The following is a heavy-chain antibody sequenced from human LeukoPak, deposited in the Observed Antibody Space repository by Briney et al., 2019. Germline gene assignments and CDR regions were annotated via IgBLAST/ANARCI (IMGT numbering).Heavy chain of an antibody. J-gene: IGHJ4*02. CDR3: ARRSDSGSCDD. V-gene: IGHV1-2*02. Sequence: GASVKVSCKASGYTFTGYYMHWVRQAPGQGLEWMGWINPNSGGTNYAQKFQGRVTMTRDTSISTAYMELRSLRSDDTAVYYCARRSDSGSCDDWGQGTLVTVSS. CDR1: GYTFTGYY. CDR2: INPNSGGT. D-gene: IGHD1-26*01.